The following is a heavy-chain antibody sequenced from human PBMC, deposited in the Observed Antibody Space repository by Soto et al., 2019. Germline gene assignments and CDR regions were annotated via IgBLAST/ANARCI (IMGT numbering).Heavy chain of an antibody. Sequence: ASVKVSCKASGYTFTGYYMHWVRQAPRQGLEWMGWINPNSGGTNYAQKFQGRVTMTRDTPISTAYMELSRLRSDDTAVYYCARVPARNKYYFDYWGQGTLVTVSS. D-gene: IGHD2-2*01. CDR3: ARVPARNKYYFDY. CDR1: GYTFTGYY. CDR2: INPNSGGT. J-gene: IGHJ4*02. V-gene: IGHV1-2*02.